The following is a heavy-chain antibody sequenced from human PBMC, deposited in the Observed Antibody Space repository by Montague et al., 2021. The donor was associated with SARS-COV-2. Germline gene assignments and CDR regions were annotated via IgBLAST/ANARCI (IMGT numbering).Heavy chain of an antibody. J-gene: IGHJ4*02. CDR3: ARQSLYYDFWSGYPFDY. V-gene: IGHV5-51*01. Sequence: QSGAEVKKPEESLKISCKGSGYSFTSYWIGWVRQMPGKGLEWMGIIYPGDSDTRYSPSFQGQVTISADKSISTAYLQWSSLKASDTAMYYCARQSLYYDFWSGYPFDYWGQGTLVTVSS. D-gene: IGHD3-3*01. CDR2: IYPGDSDT. CDR1: GYSFTSYW.